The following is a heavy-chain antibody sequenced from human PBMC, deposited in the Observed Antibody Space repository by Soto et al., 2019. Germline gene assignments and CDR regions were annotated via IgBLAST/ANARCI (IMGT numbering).Heavy chain of an antibody. CDR3: ARAYGGDVFDY. D-gene: IGHD2-21*01. CDR1: GRSFSGYY. V-gene: IGHV4-34*01. CDR2: INHSGST. J-gene: IGHJ4*02. Sequence: QVQLQRWGAGLLKPSETLSLTCAVYGRSFSGYYWSWIRQPPGKGLEWIGEINHSGSTNYNPSLKSRVTISVDTSKNHFSLKLSSLTAADTAVYYCARAYGGDVFDYWGQGTLVTVSS.